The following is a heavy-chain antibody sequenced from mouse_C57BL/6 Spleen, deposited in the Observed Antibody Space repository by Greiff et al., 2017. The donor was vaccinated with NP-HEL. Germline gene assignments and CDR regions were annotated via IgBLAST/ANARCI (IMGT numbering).Heavy chain of an antibody. D-gene: IGHD2-4*01. V-gene: IGHV1-82*01. Sequence: VQLQQSGPELVKPGASVKISCKASGYAFSSSWMNWVKQRPGQGLEWIGRIYPGDGDTNYNGKFKGKATLTADKSSSTAYMQLSSLTSEDSAVYFCARGDDYDVAYWGQGTLVTVSA. CDR3: ARGDDYDVAY. J-gene: IGHJ3*01. CDR1: GYAFSSSW. CDR2: IYPGDGDT.